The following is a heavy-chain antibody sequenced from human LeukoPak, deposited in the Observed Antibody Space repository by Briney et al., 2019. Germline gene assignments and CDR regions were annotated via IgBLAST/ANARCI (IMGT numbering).Heavy chain of an antibody. CDR2: INHSGST. J-gene: IGHJ6*02. D-gene: IGHD3-3*01. V-gene: IGHV4-34*01. Sequence: SETLSLTCAVYGGSFSGYYCSWIRQPPGKGLEWIGEINHSGSTNYNPSLKSRVTISVDTSKNQFSLKLSSVTAADTAVYYCARGLVFGVVLYYYYGMDVWGQGTTVTVSS. CDR1: GGSFSGYY. CDR3: ARGLVFGVVLYYYYGMDV.